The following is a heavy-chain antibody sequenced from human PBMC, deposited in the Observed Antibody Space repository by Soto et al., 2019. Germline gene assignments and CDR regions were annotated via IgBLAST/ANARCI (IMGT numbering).Heavy chain of an antibody. D-gene: IGHD1-26*01. J-gene: IGHJ4*02. CDR2: ISYDGSNK. CDR3: ARPAGSYSGSYYFDY. CDR1: GFTFSSYA. V-gene: IGHV3-30-3*01. Sequence: GGSLRLSCAASGFTFSSYAMHWFRQAPGKGLEWVAVISYDGSNKYYADSVKGRFTISRDNSKNTLYLQMNSLRAEDTAVYYYARPAGSYSGSYYFDYWGQGTLVAVSS.